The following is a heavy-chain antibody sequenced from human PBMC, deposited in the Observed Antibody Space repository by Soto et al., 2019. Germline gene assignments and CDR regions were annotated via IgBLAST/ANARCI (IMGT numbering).Heavy chain of an antibody. V-gene: IGHV3-30-3*01. CDR3: ARAVINGTIGSYYYYYGMDV. CDR1: GFTFSSYA. D-gene: IGHD1-7*01. J-gene: IGHJ6*02. CDR2: ISYDGSNK. Sequence: GGSLRLSCAASGFTFSSYAMHWVRQAPGKGLEWVAVISYDGSNKYYADSVKGRFTISRDNSKNTLYLQMNSLRAEDTAVYYCARAVINGTIGSYYYYYGMDVWGQGTTVTVSS.